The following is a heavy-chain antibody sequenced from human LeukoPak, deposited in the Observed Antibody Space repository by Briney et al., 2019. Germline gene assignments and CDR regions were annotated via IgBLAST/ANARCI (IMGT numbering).Heavy chain of an antibody. V-gene: IGHV3-73*01. CDR2: IRSKANSYAT. CDR3: SSQFGDGSGSYSDY. Sequence: GVSLRLSCAASGFTLSGSAMHWVRQASVKGLEWVGRIRSKANSYATAYAASVKGRFTISRDDSKNTAYLQMNSLKTEDTAVYYCSSQFGDGSGSYSDYWGQGTLVTVSS. CDR1: GFTLSGSA. D-gene: IGHD3-10*01. J-gene: IGHJ4*02.